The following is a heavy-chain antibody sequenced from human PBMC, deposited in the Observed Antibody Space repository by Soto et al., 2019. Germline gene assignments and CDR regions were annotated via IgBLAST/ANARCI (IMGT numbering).Heavy chain of an antibody. CDR2: ISPNSGGT. D-gene: IGHD1-26*01. CDR3: GKGRSGDVGVFY. J-gene: IGHJ4*02. Sequence: QVQLVQSGAEVQKSGASVKISCKASGYSFTGYYIHWVRQAPGQGLEWMGEISPNSGGTKYAQKFQGRVTMTRDTSITTVYMDLSNLSPDDTAVYYCGKGRSGDVGVFYWGQGTLVTVYS. CDR1: GYSFTGYY. V-gene: IGHV1-2*02.